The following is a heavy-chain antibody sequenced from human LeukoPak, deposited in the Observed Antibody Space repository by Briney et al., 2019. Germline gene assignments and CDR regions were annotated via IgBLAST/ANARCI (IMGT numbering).Heavy chain of an antibody. CDR1: GFTFRSYV. CDR2: ISSDGTST. Sequence: PGGSLRLSCAASGFTFRSYVMHWVPHAPGKGLVWVSRISSDGTSTTYADSVKGRFTISRDNAKNTLYLQLDSLRAEDTAIYYCASPAWSDALDMWGQGTRVTVSS. J-gene: IGHJ3*02. V-gene: IGHV3-74*01. CDR3: ASPAWSDALDM. D-gene: IGHD2-15*01.